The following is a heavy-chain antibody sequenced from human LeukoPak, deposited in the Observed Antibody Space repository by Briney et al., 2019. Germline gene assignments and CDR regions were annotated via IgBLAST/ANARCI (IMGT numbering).Heavy chain of an antibody. CDR2: AYYSGST. Sequence: SETLSLTCTVSGGSISSFYWSWIRQPPGKGLEWIEYAYYSGSTTYNPSLKSRVTISVDTSKNQFSLRLSSVTAADTAVYYCARWSGSFEYYFDSWGQGTLVTVSS. D-gene: IGHD1-26*01. V-gene: IGHV4-59*08. CDR3: ARWSGSFEYYFDS. CDR1: GGSISSFY. J-gene: IGHJ4*02.